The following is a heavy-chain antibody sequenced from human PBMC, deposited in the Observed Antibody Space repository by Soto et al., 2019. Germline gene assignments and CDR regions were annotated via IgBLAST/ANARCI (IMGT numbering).Heavy chain of an antibody. CDR1: GFTFSSYA. J-gene: IGHJ4*02. CDR2: ISGSGGST. V-gene: IGHV3-23*01. CDR3: AKDIAVAGTRAYLRAPPFGFDY. D-gene: IGHD6-19*01. Sequence: GGSLRLSCAASGFTFSSYAMSWVRQAPGKGLEWVSAISGSGGSTYYADSVKGRFTISRDNSKNTLYLQMNSLRAEDTAVYYCAKDIAVAGTRAYLRAPPFGFDYWGQGTLVTVSS.